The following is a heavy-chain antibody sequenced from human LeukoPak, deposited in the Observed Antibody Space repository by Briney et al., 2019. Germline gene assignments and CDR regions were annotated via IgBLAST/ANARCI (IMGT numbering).Heavy chain of an antibody. Sequence: GGSLRLSCAASGFTFSSYWMSWVRQAPGKGLEWVANMNQDGSEKYYVDSVKGRFTISSDDAKNSLYLQMNNLRAEDTAVYYCARGGELLRPADYWGQGTLVTVSS. V-gene: IGHV3-7*01. D-gene: IGHD1-26*01. CDR1: GFTFSSYW. J-gene: IGHJ4*02. CDR3: ARGGELLRPADY. CDR2: MNQDGSEK.